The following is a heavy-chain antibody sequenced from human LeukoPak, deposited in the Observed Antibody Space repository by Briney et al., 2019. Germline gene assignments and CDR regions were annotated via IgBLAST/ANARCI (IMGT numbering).Heavy chain of an antibody. CDR1: GGSISSGGYY. CDR3: ARAGGVVVPAHFDP. Sequence: SETLSLTCTVSGGSISSGGYYWSWIRQHPGEGLEWIGYIYYSGSTYYNPSLKSRVTISVDTSKNQFSLKLSSVTAADTAVYYCARAGGVVVPAHFDPRGQGTLVTVSS. CDR2: IYYSGST. V-gene: IGHV4-31*03. D-gene: IGHD2-2*01. J-gene: IGHJ5*02.